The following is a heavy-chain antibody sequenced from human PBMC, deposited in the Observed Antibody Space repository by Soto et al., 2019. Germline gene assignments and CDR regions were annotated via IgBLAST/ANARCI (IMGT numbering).Heavy chain of an antibody. V-gene: IGHV1-3*01. CDR2: INAGNGNT. Sequence: VASVMVSCKASGYTFTSYAMHWVRQAPGQRLEWMGWINAGNGNTKYSQKFQGRVTITRDTSASTAYMELSSLRSEDTAVYYCARGRVATIIDYYYYYTDVWGKGTTVTVSS. CDR3: ARGRVATIIDYYYYYTDV. J-gene: IGHJ6*03. CDR1: GYTFTSYA. D-gene: IGHD5-12*01.